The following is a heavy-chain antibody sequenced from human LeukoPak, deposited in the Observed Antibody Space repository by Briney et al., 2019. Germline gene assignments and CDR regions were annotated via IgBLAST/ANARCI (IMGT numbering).Heavy chain of an antibody. CDR3: AKDLTPYYYGSGRDWFDP. V-gene: IGHV3-11*01. Sequence: GGSLRLSCAASGFTFSDYYMSWIRQAPGKGLEWVSYISSSGSTIYYADSVKGRFTISRDNAKNSLYLQMNSLRAEDTAVYYCAKDLTPYYYGSGRDWFDPWGQGTLVTVSS. J-gene: IGHJ5*02. CDR1: GFTFSDYY. D-gene: IGHD3-10*01. CDR2: ISSSGSTI.